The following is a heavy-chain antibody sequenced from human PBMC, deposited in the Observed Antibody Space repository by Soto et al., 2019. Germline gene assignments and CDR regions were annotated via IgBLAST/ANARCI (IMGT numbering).Heavy chain of an antibody. J-gene: IGHJ4*02. D-gene: IGHD6-19*01. CDR2: INPSGGST. CDR1: GYTFTSYY. CDR3: ARGDSGYSSGWFKAPDFDY. V-gene: IGHV1-46*03. Sequence: ASVKVSCKASGYTFTSYYMHWVRQAPGQGLEWMGIINPSGGSTSYAQKFQGRVTMTRDTSTSTVYMELSSLRSEDTAVYYCARGDSGYSSGWFKAPDFDYWGQGTLVTVSS.